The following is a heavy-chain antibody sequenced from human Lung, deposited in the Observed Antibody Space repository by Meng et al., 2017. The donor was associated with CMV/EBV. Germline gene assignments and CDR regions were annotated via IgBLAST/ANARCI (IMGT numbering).Heavy chain of an antibody. CDR2: IGATAGGT. CDR1: GLTFSSYG. V-gene: IGHV3-23*01. J-gene: IGHJ4*02. CDR3: AKDFTQLAVAGIPYYFDY. D-gene: IGHD6-19*01. Sequence: ESXKISXAASGLTFSSYGMSWVRQAPGKGLEWVSSIGATAGGTYYADSVKGRFTISRDNSKNTLYLQMNSLRAEDTAVYYCAKDFTQLAVAGIPYYFDYWGQGXLVTVSS.